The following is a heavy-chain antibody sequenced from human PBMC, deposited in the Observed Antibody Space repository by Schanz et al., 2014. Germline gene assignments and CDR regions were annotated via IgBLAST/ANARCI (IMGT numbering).Heavy chain of an antibody. CDR2: ISYDGRHK. CDR3: GKDPHKDYGGKPQTLDM. V-gene: IGHV3-30*18. D-gene: IGHD4-17*01. J-gene: IGHJ3*02. Sequence: QVQLVESGGGVVQPGRSLRLSCAASGFTFSGYGMHWVRQAPGKGLEWVAIISYDGRHKNYADSVKGRFTISRDNSKNTLYVQMNSLRAEDTALYYCGKDPHKDYGGKPQTLDMWGQGTMVTVSS. CDR1: GFTFSGYG.